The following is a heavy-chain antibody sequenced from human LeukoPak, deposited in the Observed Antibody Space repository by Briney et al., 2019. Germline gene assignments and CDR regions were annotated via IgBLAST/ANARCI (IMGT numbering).Heavy chain of an antibody. J-gene: IGHJ4*02. CDR2: ISSSSSYI. Sequence: GGSLRLSCAASGFTFSSYSMNWVRQAPGKGLEWVSSISSSSSYIYYADSVKGRFTISRANAKNSLYLQMNSLRAEDTAVYYCARDPSKTSPWYFDYWGQGTLVTVSS. V-gene: IGHV3-21*01. CDR3: ARDPSKTSPWYFDY. CDR1: GFTFSSYS.